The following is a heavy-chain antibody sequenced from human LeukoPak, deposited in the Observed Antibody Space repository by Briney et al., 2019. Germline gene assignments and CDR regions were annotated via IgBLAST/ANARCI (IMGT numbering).Heavy chain of an antibody. CDR2: INPNSGGT. J-gene: IGHJ4*02. D-gene: IGHD6-19*01. CDR1: GYTFTGYY. V-gene: IGHV1-2*02. CDR3: ARGTEQWLVLQTFDY. Sequence: ASVKVSCKASGYTFTGYYMHWVRQAPGQGLEWMGWINPNSGGTNYAQKFQGRVTMTRDTSISTAYMELSRLRSDDTAVYYCARGTEQWLVLQTFDYWGQGTLVTVSS.